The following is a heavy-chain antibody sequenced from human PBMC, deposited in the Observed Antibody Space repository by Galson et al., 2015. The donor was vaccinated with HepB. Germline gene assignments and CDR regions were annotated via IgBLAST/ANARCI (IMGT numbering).Heavy chain of an antibody. Sequence: SLRLSCAASGFTFSSYEMNWVRQAPGKGLEWVSYISSSGSTIYYADSVKGRFTISRDNAKNSLYLQMNSLRAEDTAVYYCAGFGGYYGDYAGDAFDIWGQGTMVTVS. J-gene: IGHJ3*02. CDR2: ISSSGSTI. CDR1: GFTFSSYE. V-gene: IGHV3-48*03. CDR3: AGFGGYYGDYAGDAFDI. D-gene: IGHD4-17*01.